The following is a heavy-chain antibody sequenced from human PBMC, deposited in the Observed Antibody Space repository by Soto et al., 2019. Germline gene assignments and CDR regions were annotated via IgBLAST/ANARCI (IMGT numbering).Heavy chain of an antibody. J-gene: IGHJ5*02. CDR1: GFIFSNYA. CDR3: ARGYRAGTTNCHNDA. CDR2: LSNGGATT. V-gene: IGHV3-23*01. D-gene: IGHD2-2*02. Sequence: GESLKISCAASGFIFSNYAMSWVRQAPGKGLEWVSTLSNGGATTHYVDSVKGRFTISRDNSKDTLYLHMDSLRAEDTALYYCARGYRAGTTNCHNDAWGQGTLVTVSS.